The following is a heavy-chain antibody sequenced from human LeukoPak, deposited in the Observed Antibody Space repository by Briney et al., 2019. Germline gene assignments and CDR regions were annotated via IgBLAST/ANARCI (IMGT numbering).Heavy chain of an antibody. V-gene: IGHV1-8*01. CDR1: GYTFTSYD. D-gene: IGHD6-6*01. CDR2: MNPNSGNT. CDR3: ARARGRSIAARGGFAFDY. Sequence: ASVKVSCKASGYTFTSYDINWVRQATGQGLEWMGWMNPNSGNTGYAQKFQGRVTITADESTSTAYKELSSLRSEDTAVYYCARARGRSIAARGGFAFDYWGQGTLVTVSS. J-gene: IGHJ4*02.